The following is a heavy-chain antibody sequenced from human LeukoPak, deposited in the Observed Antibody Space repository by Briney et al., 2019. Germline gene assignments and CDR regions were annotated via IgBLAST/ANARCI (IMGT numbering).Heavy chain of an antibody. D-gene: IGHD3-22*01. J-gene: IGHJ4*02. CDR3: ARRDSSGYYLFDY. Sequence: GESLKISCKGSGYSFTSFWIGWVRQMPGKGLEWMGIIYPGDSDTRYSPSFQGQVTVSADKSISTAYLQWSSLKASDTATYYCARRDSSGYYLFDYWGQGTLVTVSS. V-gene: IGHV5-51*01. CDR2: IYPGDSDT. CDR1: GYSFTSFW.